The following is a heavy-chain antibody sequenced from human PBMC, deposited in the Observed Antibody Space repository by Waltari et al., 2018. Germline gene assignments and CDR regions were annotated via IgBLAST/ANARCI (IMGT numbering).Heavy chain of an antibody. CDR2: MNPTTGNT. CDR3: ARAGCPRGFDI. J-gene: IGHJ3*02. V-gene: IGHV1-8*03. CDR1: GYTFTSYD. Sequence: QVQLVQSGAEVKKPGASVKVSCKASGYTFTSYDINWVRQATGQGLEWMGWMNPTTGNTGYAQKFQGRVTITRNTSVSTAHMRLSSLRSEDTAVYYCARAGCPRGFDIWGQGTMVTVSS. D-gene: IGHD2-8*01.